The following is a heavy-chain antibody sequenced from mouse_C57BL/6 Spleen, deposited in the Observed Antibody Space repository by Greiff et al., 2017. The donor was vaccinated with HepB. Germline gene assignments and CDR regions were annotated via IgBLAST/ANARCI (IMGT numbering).Heavy chain of an antibody. Sequence: VQLMESGPELVKPGASVKISCKASGYAFSSSWMNWVKQRPGKGLEWIGRIYPGDGDTNYNGKFKGKATLTADKSSSTAYMQLSSLTSEDSAVYFCAREGSNYFDYWGQGTTLTVSS. V-gene: IGHV1-82*01. CDR2: IYPGDGDT. D-gene: IGHD5-1*01. CDR3: AREGSNYFDY. CDR1: GYAFSSSW. J-gene: IGHJ2*01.